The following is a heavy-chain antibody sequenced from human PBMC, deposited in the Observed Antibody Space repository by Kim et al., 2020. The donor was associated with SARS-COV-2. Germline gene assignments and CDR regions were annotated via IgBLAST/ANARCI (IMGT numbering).Heavy chain of an antibody. D-gene: IGHD1-26*01. CDR3: ARDSEGAGIYYYYYMDV. CDR2: INTNTGNP. CDR1: GYTFTSYA. Sequence: ASVKVSCKASGYTFTSYAMNWVRQAPGQGLEWMGWINTNTGNPTYAQGFTGRFVFSLDTSASTAYLQISSLKAEDTAVYYCARDSEGAGIYYYYYMDVWGKGTTVTVSS. J-gene: IGHJ6*03. V-gene: IGHV7-4-1*02.